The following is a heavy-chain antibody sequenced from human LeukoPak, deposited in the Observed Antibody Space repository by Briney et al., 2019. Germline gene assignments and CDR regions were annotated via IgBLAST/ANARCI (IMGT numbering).Heavy chain of an antibody. V-gene: IGHV1-46*01. Sequence: GASVKVPCKASGGTFSSYAISWVRQAPGQGLEWMGLINPSGSSTTYAQKFQGRVTMTRDMFTSTDYMELTSLTSDDTAVYYCARDNSVGETAWWFDPWGQGTLVTVSS. CDR2: INPSGSST. CDR3: ARDNSVGETAWWFDP. D-gene: IGHD1-26*01. J-gene: IGHJ5*02. CDR1: GGTFSSYA.